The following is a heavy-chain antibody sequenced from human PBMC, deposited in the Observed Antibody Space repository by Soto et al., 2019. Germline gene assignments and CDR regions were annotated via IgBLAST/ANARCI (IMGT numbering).Heavy chain of an antibody. Sequence: QVQLVESGGGVVQPGRSLRLSCAASGFTFSSYGMHWVRQAPGKGLEWVAVISYDGSNKYYADSVKGRFTISRDNSKNTLYLQMNSLRAEDTAVYYCAKDRDIVVEVAPLDYWGQGTLVTVSS. V-gene: IGHV3-30*18. CDR2: ISYDGSNK. CDR3: AKDRDIVVEVAPLDY. CDR1: GFTFSSYG. J-gene: IGHJ4*02. D-gene: IGHD2-15*01.